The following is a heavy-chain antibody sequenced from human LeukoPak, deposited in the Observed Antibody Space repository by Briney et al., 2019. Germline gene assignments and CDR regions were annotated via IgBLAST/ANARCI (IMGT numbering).Heavy chain of an antibody. D-gene: IGHD2-21*02. CDR2: ISYDGSNK. CDR1: GFTFSSYG. J-gene: IGHJ3*02. V-gene: IGHV3-30*03. Sequence: GRSLRLSCAASGFTFSSYGMHWVRQAPGKGLEWVAVISYDGSNKYYADSVKGRFTISRDNSKNTLYLQMNSLRAEDTAVYYCARNTVTAYDAFDIWGQGTMVTVS. CDR3: ARNTVTAYDAFDI.